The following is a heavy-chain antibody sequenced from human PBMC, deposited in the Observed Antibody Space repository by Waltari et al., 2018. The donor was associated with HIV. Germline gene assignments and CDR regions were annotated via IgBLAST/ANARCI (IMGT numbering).Heavy chain of an antibody. CDR2: IAVSSAYT. CDR3: ARVARGLRQGSFDI. CDR1: GFPFSTYY. D-gene: IGHD2-15*01. Sequence: QVHLVESGGDLVKPGGSLRLSCVGPGFPFSTYYLTWIRQAPGKRLEGVSYIAVSSAYTNYGDSVKGRFTMSRDDAKKSLFLQINSLRPEDTAVYYCARVARGLRQGSFDIWGQGTMVTVSS. J-gene: IGHJ3*02. V-gene: IGHV3-11*05.